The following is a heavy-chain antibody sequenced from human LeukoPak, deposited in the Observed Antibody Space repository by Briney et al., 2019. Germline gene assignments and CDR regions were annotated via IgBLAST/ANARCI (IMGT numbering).Heavy chain of an antibody. CDR3: ARDGVNDYGDLGWFDP. Sequence: GGSLRLSCAASGFTFSSYGMSWVRQAPGKGPEWVSAISGSGGSTYYADSVKGRFTISRDNSKNTLYLQMNSLRAEDTAVYYCARDGVNDYGDLGWFDPWGQGTLVTVSS. V-gene: IGHV3-23*01. J-gene: IGHJ5*02. CDR2: ISGSGGST. CDR1: GFTFSSYG. D-gene: IGHD4-17*01.